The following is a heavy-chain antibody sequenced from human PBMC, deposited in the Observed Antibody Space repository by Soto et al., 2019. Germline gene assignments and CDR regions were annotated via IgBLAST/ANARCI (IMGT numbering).Heavy chain of an antibody. Sequence: GVSLRLSCAASGFTFSSYSISWVRQAPWKGLEWVSAISGSGVSTYYADSVKGRFTISRDNSKNTLYLQMNSLRAEDTAVYYCANSSGSGWYGAFDIWGQGTMVTV. CDR1: GFTFSSYS. CDR2: ISGSGVST. CDR3: ANSSGSGWYGAFDI. J-gene: IGHJ3*02. V-gene: IGHV3-23*01. D-gene: IGHD6-19*01.